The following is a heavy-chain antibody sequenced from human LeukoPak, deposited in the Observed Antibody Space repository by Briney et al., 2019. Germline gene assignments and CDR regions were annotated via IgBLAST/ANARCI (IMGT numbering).Heavy chain of an antibody. J-gene: IGHJ4*02. V-gene: IGHV4-38-2*02. Sequence: PSETLSLTCIVSGYSISTDYYWGWIRQPPGKGLEWIGSISHSGSTYYNPSLRSRVTISVDTSKNQFSLKLSSVTAADTAVYYCARANRYDLYFDYWGQGTLVTVSS. CDR2: ISHSGST. CDR1: GYSISTDYY. D-gene: IGHD5-12*01. CDR3: ARANRYDLYFDY.